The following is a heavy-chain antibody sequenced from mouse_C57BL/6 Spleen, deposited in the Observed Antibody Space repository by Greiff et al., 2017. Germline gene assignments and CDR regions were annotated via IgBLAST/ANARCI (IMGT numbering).Heavy chain of an antibody. D-gene: IGHD1-1*01. CDR1: GFTFSDYG. V-gene: IGHV5-17*01. J-gene: IGHJ3*01. CDR3: ARGGVTTVVPFAY. Sequence: EVKLMESGGGLVKPGGSLKLSCAASGFTFSDYGMHWVRQAPEQGLEWVAYISSGSSTIYYADTVKGRFTISRDNAKNTLFLQMTSLRSEDTAMYYCARGGVTTVVPFAYWGQGTLVTVSA. CDR2: ISSGSSTI.